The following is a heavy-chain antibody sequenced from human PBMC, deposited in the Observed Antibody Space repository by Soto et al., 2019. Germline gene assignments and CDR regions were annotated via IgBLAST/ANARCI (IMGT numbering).Heavy chain of an antibody. Sequence: QVQLVESGGGVVQPGRSLRLSCAASGFTFSSYSMHWVRQAPGKGLEWVAVIWYDGSNKYYADSVKGRFTISRDNSKNTLYLQMNSLRAEDTAVYYCARDGALWFGELSAFDYWGQGTLVTVSS. V-gene: IGHV3-33*01. D-gene: IGHD3-10*01. CDR1: GFTFSSYS. J-gene: IGHJ4*02. CDR2: IWYDGSNK. CDR3: ARDGALWFGELSAFDY.